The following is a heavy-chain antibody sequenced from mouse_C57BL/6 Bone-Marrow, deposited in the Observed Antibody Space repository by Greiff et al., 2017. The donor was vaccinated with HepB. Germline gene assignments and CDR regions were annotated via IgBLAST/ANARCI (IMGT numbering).Heavy chain of an antibody. V-gene: IGHV1-69*01. CDR3: ARGNSYCDGSSYGAMDY. D-gene: IGHD1-1*01. J-gene: IGHJ4*01. CDR1: GYTFTSYW. Sequence: QVQLQQPGAELVMPGASVKLSCKASGYTFTSYWMHWVKQRPGQGLEWIGEIDPSDSYTNYNQKFKGKSTLTVDKSSSTAYMQLSNLTSEDTAVYYCARGNSYCDGSSYGAMDYWGQGTSVTVSS. CDR2: IDPSDSYT.